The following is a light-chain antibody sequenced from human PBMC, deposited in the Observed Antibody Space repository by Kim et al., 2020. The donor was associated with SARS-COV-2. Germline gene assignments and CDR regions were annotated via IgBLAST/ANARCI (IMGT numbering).Light chain of an antibody. J-gene: IGKJ1*01. V-gene: IGKV3-20*01. CDR3: QQYGNSPRT. CDR2: RAS. Sequence: ETELTQSPATLSSSPGERVNLSCRASQHINSNKLAWYQQLSGQPPKLVIYRASLRPTGIPDRFSGSGSGTEFALTISRLEPEDFAVYYCQQYGNSPRTFGQGTKVDIK. CDR1: QHINSNK.